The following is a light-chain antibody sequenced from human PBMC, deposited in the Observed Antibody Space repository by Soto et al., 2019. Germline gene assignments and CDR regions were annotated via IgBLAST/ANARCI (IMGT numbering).Light chain of an antibody. Sequence: QLVLTQPPSASGTPGQRVTISCSGSSSNIGSNSVYWYQHLPGTAPKLLIYSSNQRPSGLPDRFSGSKSGTSASLAISGLRSEDEADYFCAAWDDSLSGPVFGGGTKLTVL. V-gene: IGLV1-47*02. CDR1: SSNIGSNS. CDR2: SSN. J-gene: IGLJ2*01. CDR3: AAWDDSLSGPV.